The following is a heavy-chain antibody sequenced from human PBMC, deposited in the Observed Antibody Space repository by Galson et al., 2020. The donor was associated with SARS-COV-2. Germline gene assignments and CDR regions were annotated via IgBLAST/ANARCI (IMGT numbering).Heavy chain of an antibody. CDR3: ARETDDYTASWYDY. V-gene: IGHV3-30*04. CDR2: ISYEGTTK. Sequence: GGSLRLSCAASGFTFSSIAMPWVRHPPGKGLEWGAIISYEGTTKYNSASVKGRSTISRDISQNTLYLQMNSRRPEDTAVYYCARETDDYTASWYDYWGQGTLVTVSS. J-gene: IGHJ4*02. D-gene: IGHD6-13*01. CDR1: GFTFSSIA.